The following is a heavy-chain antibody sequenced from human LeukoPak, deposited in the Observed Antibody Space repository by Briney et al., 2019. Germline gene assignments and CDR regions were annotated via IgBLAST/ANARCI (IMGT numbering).Heavy chain of an antibody. V-gene: IGHV3-7*01. CDR1: GFTFSFFW. J-gene: IGHJ4*02. CDR3: ARVSSSGWYRGDY. Sequence: GGSLRLSCVVSGFTFSFFWMSWVRQAPGKGLEWVANIKQDGSEKYYVDSVKGRFTISRDNAKNSLYLQMNSLRAEDTAVYYCARVSSSGWYRGDYWGQGTLVTVSS. D-gene: IGHD6-19*01. CDR2: IKQDGSEK.